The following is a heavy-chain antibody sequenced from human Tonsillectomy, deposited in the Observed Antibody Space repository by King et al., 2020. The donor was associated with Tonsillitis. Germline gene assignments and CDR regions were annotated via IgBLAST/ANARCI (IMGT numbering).Heavy chain of an antibody. CDR3: AQIRGGSEIDY. CDR2: IYCDDDK. Sequence: ITLKESGPTLVKPTQTLTLTCTFSGFSLSTSGVGVGWIRQPPGKALEWLALIYCDDDKRYSPSLKSRRTITKDTSKNQVALTMTNKDPVDTATYYCAQIRGGSEIDYWGQGTLVTVSS. V-gene: IGHV2-5*02. CDR1: GFSLSTSGVG. J-gene: IGHJ4*02. D-gene: IGHD5-12*01.